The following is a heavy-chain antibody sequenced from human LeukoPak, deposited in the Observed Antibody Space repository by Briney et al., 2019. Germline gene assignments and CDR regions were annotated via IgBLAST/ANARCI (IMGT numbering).Heavy chain of an antibody. J-gene: IGHJ4*02. D-gene: IGHD2/OR15-2a*01. V-gene: IGHV3-23*01. Sequence: PGGSLRLSCAASGFTFSSYWMSWVRQAPGKGLEWVSGISYGGDRTAYADSVKGRFTIPRDNSKSTLYLQMNSLRAEDTAVYYCAKQVPGGEYTFDSWGQGTLVTVSS. CDR1: GFTFSSYW. CDR2: ISYGGDRT. CDR3: AKQVPGGEYTFDS.